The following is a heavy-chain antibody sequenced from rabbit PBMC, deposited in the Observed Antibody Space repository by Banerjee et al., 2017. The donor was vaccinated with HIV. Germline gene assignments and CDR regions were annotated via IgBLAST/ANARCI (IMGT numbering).Heavy chain of an antibody. J-gene: IGHJ3*01. CDR2: INTSSGNT. V-gene: IGHV1S45*01. CDR1: GFSFSNKYV. CDR3: ARDSTGVTGWNFGL. D-gene: IGHD7-1*01. Sequence: QEQLEESGGDLVKPEGSLTLTCTASGFSFSNKYVMCWVRQAPGKGLEWIGCINTSSGNTVYATWAKGRFTISKTSWTTVTLQMTSLTAADTATYFCARDSTGVTGWNFGLWGQGTLVTVS.